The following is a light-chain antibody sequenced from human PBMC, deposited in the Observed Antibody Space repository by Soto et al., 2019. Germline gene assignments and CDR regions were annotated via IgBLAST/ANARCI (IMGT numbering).Light chain of an antibody. V-gene: IGKV3-20*01. Sequence: EIVLPHSPGTLSLSPGERSALSCRASQSLSSTSLAWYQQKPGHGPRLLIYGASRRATGIPDRFSGSESGTDFTLTISSLEPEDFAVYFCQQYDSTPWTFGQGTRVEIK. CDR2: GAS. CDR3: QQYDSTPWT. CDR1: QSLSSTS. J-gene: IGKJ1*01.